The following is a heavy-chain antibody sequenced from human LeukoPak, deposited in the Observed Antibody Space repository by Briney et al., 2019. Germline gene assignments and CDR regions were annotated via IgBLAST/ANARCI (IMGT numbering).Heavy chain of an antibody. Sequence: GGSLRLSCAASGFTFSESWMSWVRQAPGKGLEWVANMNEDGSERDYVDSVKGRFTISRDNARKSLYLQMSSLRAEDTAVYYCATYTHWVAGDVWGQGTTVTVSS. CDR1: GFTFSESW. CDR3: ATYTHWVAGDV. CDR2: MNEDGSER. D-gene: IGHD3-16*01. J-gene: IGHJ6*02. V-gene: IGHV3-7*01.